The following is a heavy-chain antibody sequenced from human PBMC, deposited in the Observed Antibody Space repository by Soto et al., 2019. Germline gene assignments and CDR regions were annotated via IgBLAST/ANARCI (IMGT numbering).Heavy chain of an antibody. V-gene: IGHV5-51*01. Sequence: GESLKISCKGSGYSFTSYWIGWVRQMPGKGLEWMGIIYPGDSDTRYSPSFQGQVTISADKSISTAYLQWSSLKASDTAMYYCARNYSDILPAMGAPDDAFDFRGQGTRVPASS. CDR2: IYPGDSDT. CDR1: GYSFTSYW. D-gene: IGHD3-9*01. J-gene: IGHJ3*01. CDR3: ARNYSDILPAMGAPDDAFDF.